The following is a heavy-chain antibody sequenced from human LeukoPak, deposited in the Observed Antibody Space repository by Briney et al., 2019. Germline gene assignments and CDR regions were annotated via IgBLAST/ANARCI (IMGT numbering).Heavy chain of an antibody. CDR3: AGGFGHNWSPFEN. D-gene: IGHD1-1*01. CDR1: GVIFRNYW. V-gene: IGHV3-74*01. Sequence: GGSLRLSCATSGVIFRNYWMHWVRQAPGKGLVWVSRINGDGSDISYADFVKGRFTISRDNAKNTVSLQMDSLTDDDTALYFCAGGFGHNWSPFENWGQGTLVTVSS. CDR2: INGDGSDI. J-gene: IGHJ4*02.